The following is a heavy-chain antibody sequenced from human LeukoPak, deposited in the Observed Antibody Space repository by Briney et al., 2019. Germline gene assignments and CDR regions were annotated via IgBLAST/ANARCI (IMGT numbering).Heavy chain of an antibody. V-gene: IGHV4-34*01. D-gene: IGHD4-17*01. J-gene: IGHJ6*02. Sequence: PGGSLRLSCAASGFTFSSYWMSWVRQPPGKGLEWIGEINHSGSTNYNPSLKSRVTISVDTSKNQFSLKLSSVTAADTAVYYCARLGGNYGDYLGKSNYYYGMDVWGQGTTVTVSS. CDR1: GFTFSSYW. CDR2: INHSGST. CDR3: ARLGGNYGDYLGKSNYYYGMDV.